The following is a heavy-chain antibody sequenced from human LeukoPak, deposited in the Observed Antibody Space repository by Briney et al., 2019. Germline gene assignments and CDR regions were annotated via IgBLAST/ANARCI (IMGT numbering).Heavy chain of an antibody. CDR1: GFTFSSYS. CDR2: ISSSSYI. D-gene: IGHD4-17*01. CDR3: ARVLMEYGDYGFFDY. Sequence: GGSLRLSCAASGFTFSSYSMNWVRQAPGKGLEWVSSISSSSYIYYADSVKGRFTISRDNAKNSLYLQMNSLRAEDTAVYYCARVLMEYGDYGFFDYWGQGTLVTVSS. J-gene: IGHJ4*02. V-gene: IGHV3-21*01.